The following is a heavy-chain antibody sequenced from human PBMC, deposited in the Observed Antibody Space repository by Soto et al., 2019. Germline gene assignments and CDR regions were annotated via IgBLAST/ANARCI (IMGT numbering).Heavy chain of an antibody. J-gene: IGHJ4*02. CDR1: GFSVGSNY. CDR3: ARGPNSDC. D-gene: IGHD2-21*01. CDR2: IYSGGNP. Sequence: EERLVQSGGGLVQPGGSLRLSCAAYGFSVGSNYMSWVRQAPGKGLELVSLIYSGGNPFYADSMKGRFTLSRDNSNNKLYLQMDSLRAEDTAVYYCARGPNSDCWGQGTLVIVSS. V-gene: IGHV3-53*01.